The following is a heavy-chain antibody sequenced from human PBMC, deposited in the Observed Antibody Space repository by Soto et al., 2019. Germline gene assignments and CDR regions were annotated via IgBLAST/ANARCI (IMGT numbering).Heavy chain of an antibody. D-gene: IGHD5-12*01. J-gene: IGHJ6*02. CDR2: IIPIFGTA. V-gene: IGHV1-69*13. Sequence: SVKVSCKASGGTFSSYAISWVRQAPGQGLEWMGGIIPIFGTANYAQKFQGRVTITADESTSTAYMELSSLRSEDTAVYYCAGSEGGASPNYCYNGVDGWGQGTMVTVSS. CDR3: AGSEGGASPNYCYNGVDG. CDR1: GGTFSSYA.